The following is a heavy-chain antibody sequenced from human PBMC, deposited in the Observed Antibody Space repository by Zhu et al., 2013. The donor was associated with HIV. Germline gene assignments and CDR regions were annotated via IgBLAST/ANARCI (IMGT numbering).Heavy chain of an antibody. Sequence: QVQLVQSGAEVKKPGASVKVSCKASGYTFSDYDINWLRQASGQGLEWMGWVNPKSGNTGSAKRFEDRITMTTNTSVTTAYMVLTSLNSEDTAIYYCARGRYYYDHDGYYHEYFQVWGQGTLVTVSS. D-gene: IGHD3-22*01. V-gene: IGHV1-8*01. J-gene: IGHJ1*01. CDR3: ARGRYYYDHDGYYHEYFQV. CDR2: VNPKSGNT. CDR1: GYTFSDYD.